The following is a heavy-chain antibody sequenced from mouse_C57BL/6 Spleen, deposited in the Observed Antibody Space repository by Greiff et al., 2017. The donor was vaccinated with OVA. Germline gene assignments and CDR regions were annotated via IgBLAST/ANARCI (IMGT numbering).Heavy chain of an antibody. D-gene: IGHD2-3*01. CDR1: GYAFSSSW. CDR3: ARGDGYYSFDY. CDR2: IYPGDGDT. Sequence: VQLQQSGPELVKPGASVKISCKASGYAFSSSWMNWVKQRPGKGLEWIGRIYPGDGDTNYNGKFKGKATLTADKSSSTAYMQLSSLTSEDSAVYFGARGDGYYSFDYWGQGTTLTVSS. V-gene: IGHV1-82*01. J-gene: IGHJ2*01.